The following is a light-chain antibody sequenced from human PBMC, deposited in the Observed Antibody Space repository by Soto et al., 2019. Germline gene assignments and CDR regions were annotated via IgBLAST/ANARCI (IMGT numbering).Light chain of an antibody. CDR1: QTISTY. J-gene: IGKJ1*01. CDR3: QQNYNLPPWT. Sequence: DIQMTQSPPSLSASVGDTITITCRASQTISTYLDWYQVTPGKAPKILIYAASTLQDGVPSRFSDSGSGTYFTLTINSLQPEDSATYYCQQNYNLPPWTFGQGTKVEIK. CDR2: AAS. V-gene: IGKV1-39*01.